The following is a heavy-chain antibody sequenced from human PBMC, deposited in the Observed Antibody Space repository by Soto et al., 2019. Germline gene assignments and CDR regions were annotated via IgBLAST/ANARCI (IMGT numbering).Heavy chain of an antibody. CDR2: IYCDDDK. CDR1: GFSLSTSGVG. Sequence: QITLKESGPTLVKPTQTLTLTCTFSGFSLSTSGVGVGWIRQPPRTALECLALIYCDDDKRYSPSLKSRITVANDTSTNQFVLTMAYMSPMDTATYYCAHRLGYGDYEYWFEHWGQGTLVTVAS. D-gene: IGHD4-17*01. J-gene: IGHJ5*02. V-gene: IGHV2-5*02. CDR3: AHRLGYGDYEYWFEH.